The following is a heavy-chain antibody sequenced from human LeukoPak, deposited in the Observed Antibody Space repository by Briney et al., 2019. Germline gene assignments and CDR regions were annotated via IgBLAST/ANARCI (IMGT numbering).Heavy chain of an antibody. D-gene: IGHD3-3*01. Sequence: PSETLSLTCTVSGXSISSYYRSWIRQPPGKGLGWVAYIYYSGSTNYNPYLKNRVTISVDTSKNHFFLQQSSVIAADTAEYYCGRRVGDFWRGYSYYFDYWGQGTMVTDSS. J-gene: IGHJ4*02. V-gene: IGHV4-59*01. CDR3: GRRVGDFWRGYSYYFDY. CDR1: GXSISSYY. CDR2: IYYSGST.